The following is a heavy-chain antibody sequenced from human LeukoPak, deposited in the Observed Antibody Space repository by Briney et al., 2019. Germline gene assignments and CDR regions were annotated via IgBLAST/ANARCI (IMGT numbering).Heavy chain of an antibody. J-gene: IGHJ4*02. CDR3: ARDTIAVAGEDY. D-gene: IGHD6-19*01. Sequence: GRSLRLSCTASGFTFSSYGMHWVRQAPGKGLEWVSVIYSGGSTYYADSVKGRFTISRDNSRNTVYLQMNSLRAEDTAVYYCARDTIAVAGEDYWGQGTLVTVSS. CDR2: IYSGGST. V-gene: IGHV3-66*01. CDR1: GFTFSSYG.